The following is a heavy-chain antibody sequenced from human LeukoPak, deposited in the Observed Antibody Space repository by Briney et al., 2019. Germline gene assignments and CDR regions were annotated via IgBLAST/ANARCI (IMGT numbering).Heavy chain of an antibody. CDR3: ARGGDYSNYYGMDV. D-gene: IGHD4-11*01. Sequence: ASVKVSCKASGYTFTSYDINWVRQATGQGLEWMGWMNPNGGNTGYAQKFQGRVTMTRNTSISTAYMELSSLRSEDTAVYYCARGGDYSNYYGMDVWGQGTTVTVSS. J-gene: IGHJ6*02. CDR2: MNPNGGNT. CDR1: GYTFTSYD. V-gene: IGHV1-8*01.